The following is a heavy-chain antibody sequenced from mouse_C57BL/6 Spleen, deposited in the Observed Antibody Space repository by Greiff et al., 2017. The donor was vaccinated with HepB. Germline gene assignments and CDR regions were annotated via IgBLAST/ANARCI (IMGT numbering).Heavy chain of an antibody. CDR3: ASLDDYDGYFDV. Sequence: QVQLKQPGAELVRPGSSVKLSCKASGYTFTSYWMHWVKQRPIQGLEWIGNIDPSDSETHYNQKFKDKATLTVDKSSSTAYMQLSSLTSEDSAVYYCASLDDYDGYFDVWGTGTTVTVSS. V-gene: IGHV1-52*01. D-gene: IGHD2-4*01. CDR2: IDPSDSET. J-gene: IGHJ1*03. CDR1: GYTFTSYW.